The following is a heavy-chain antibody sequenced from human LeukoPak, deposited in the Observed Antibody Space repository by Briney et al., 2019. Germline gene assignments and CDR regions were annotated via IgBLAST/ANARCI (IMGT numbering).Heavy chain of an antibody. CDR3: ARDGVGTYDY. Sequence: GASVKVSCKASGYTFTSYGISWVRQAPGQGLEWMGWINPNNGDTNYAQKFQGSVTMTRDTSISTAYMELSTLTSDDTAVYYCARDGVGTYDYWGQGTLVTVSS. CDR1: GYTFTSYG. J-gene: IGHJ4*02. D-gene: IGHD1-26*01. V-gene: IGHV1-18*01. CDR2: INPNNGDT.